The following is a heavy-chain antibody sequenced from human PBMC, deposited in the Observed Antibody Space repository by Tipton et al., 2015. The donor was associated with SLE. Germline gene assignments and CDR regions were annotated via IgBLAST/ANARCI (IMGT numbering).Heavy chain of an antibody. J-gene: IGHJ6*03. CDR1: GGSFSGYY. CDR2: INHSGST. Sequence: TLSLTCAVYGGSFSGYYWSWIRQPPGKGLEWIGEINHSGSTNYKSSPKSRLTISVDTSKNQFSLKLSSVTAADTAVYYCARAGAGYYYYYYMDVWGKGTTVTVSS. V-gene: IGHV4-34*01. CDR3: ARAGAGYYYYYYMDV.